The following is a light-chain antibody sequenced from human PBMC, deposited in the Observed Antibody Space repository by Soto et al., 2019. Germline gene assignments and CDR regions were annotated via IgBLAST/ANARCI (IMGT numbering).Light chain of an antibody. CDR3: MPGTPWHPS. J-gene: IGKJ4*01. CDR2: KVS. Sequence: DVVMTQSPLSLPVTLGQPASSSCRSSQRIVYSDGHNYLNWFQQRPGQSPGRLIYKVSNRDSGVPDRFSGSGSGTEFTLTISSVEAADVGVYYCMPGTPWHPSFGGGTKGDLK. V-gene: IGKV2-30*01. CDR1: QRIVYSDGHNY.